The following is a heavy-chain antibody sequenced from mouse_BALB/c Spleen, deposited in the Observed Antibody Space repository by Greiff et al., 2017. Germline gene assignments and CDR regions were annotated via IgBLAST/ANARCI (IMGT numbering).Heavy chain of an antibody. CDR2: IDPANGNT. CDR3: ASYGNYVSYAMDY. CDR1: GFNIKDTY. Sequence: EVQGVESGAELVKPGASVKLSCTASGFNIKDTYMHWVKQRPEQGLEWIGRIDPANGNTKYDPKFQGKATITADTSSNTAYLQLSSLTSEDTAVYYCASYGNYVSYAMDYWGQGTSGTVSS. V-gene: IGHV14-3*02. J-gene: IGHJ4*01. D-gene: IGHD2-1*01.